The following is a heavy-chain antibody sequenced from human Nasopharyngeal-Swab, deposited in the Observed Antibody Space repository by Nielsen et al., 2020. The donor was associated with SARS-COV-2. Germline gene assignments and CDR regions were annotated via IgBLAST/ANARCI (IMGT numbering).Heavy chain of an antibody. J-gene: IGHJ6*03. V-gene: IGHV4-59*01. CDR2: IYYSGST. CDR1: GGSFGSYY. Sequence: SETLSLTCAVYGGSFGSYYWSWIRQPPGKGLEWIGYIYYSGSTNYNPSLKSRVTISVDTSKNQFSLKLSSVTAADTAVYYCARGDYDFWSGYSGPYYYYYTDVWGKGTTVTVSS. CDR3: ARGDYDFWSGYSGPYYYYYTDV. D-gene: IGHD3-3*01.